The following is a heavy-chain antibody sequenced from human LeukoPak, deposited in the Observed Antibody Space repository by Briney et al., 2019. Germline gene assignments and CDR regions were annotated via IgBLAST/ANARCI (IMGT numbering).Heavy chain of an antibody. Sequence: ASVNVSSTASGYTLTGYYMHWVRQAPGQEVEGMGWITPVSGGTNYAQKFRGRVTMTTDTSISTASMELSRLRAYDTAVYYCAIDEYGYFHCWGQGTLVTVS. J-gene: IGHJ4*02. D-gene: IGHD4-17*01. CDR1: GYTLTGYY. V-gene: IGHV1-2*02. CDR2: ITPVSGGT. CDR3: AIDEYGYFHC.